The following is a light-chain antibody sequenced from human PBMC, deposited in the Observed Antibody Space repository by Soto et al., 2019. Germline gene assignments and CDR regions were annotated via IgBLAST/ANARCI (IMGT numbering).Light chain of an antibody. Sequence: EIVLTQSPGTLSLSPGERATLSCRASQSVGSSYLAWYQQKPGQAPRLLIYGASSRATGIPDRFSGSGSGTDFTLTISRLEPEDFAVYYCQQYGSSPRGFGQGTKVEIK. J-gene: IGKJ1*01. CDR2: GAS. CDR1: QSVGSSY. V-gene: IGKV3-20*01. CDR3: QQYGSSPRG.